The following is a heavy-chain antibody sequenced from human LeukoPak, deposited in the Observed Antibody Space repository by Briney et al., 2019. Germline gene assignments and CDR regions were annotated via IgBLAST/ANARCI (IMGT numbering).Heavy chain of an antibody. CDR3: ARYGGSGTYFFDY. CDR1: GGSISSGGYY. Sequence: PSQTLSLTCTVSGGSISSGGYYWSWIRQPPGKGLEWIGYIYHSGSTYYNPSLKSRVTISVDRSKNQFSLKLSSVTAADTAVYYCARYGGSGTYFFDYWGQGTLVTVSS. D-gene: IGHD3-10*01. J-gene: IGHJ4*02. V-gene: IGHV4-30-2*01. CDR2: IYHSGST.